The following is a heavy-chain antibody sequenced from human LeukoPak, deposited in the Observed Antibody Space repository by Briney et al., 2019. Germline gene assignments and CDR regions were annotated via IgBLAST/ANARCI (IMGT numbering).Heavy chain of an antibody. V-gene: IGHV4-39*01. Sequence: PSETLSLTCTVSGGSISSSSYYWGWIRQPPGKGLEWIGSIYYSGGTYYNPSLKSRVTISVDTSKNQFSLKLSSVTAADTAVYYCARTPCSSTSCHNFDYWGQGTLVTVSS. CDR1: GGSISSSSYY. J-gene: IGHJ4*02. CDR3: ARTPCSSTSCHNFDY. CDR2: IYYSGGT. D-gene: IGHD2-2*02.